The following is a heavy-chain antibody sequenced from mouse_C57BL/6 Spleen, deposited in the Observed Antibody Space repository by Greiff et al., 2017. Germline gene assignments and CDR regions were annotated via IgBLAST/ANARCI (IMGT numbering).Heavy chain of an antibody. CDR2: IYPGGGYT. CDR1: GYTFTNYW. V-gene: IGHV1-63*01. Sequence: QVQLKQSGAELVRPGTSVKMSCKASGYTFTNYWIGWAKQRPGHGLEWIGDIYPGGGYTNYNEKVKGKATLTAAKSSSTAYMPFSSLTSVDSSIYDGARQGYYSRYYDYWGQGATLSFSS. D-gene: IGHD2-12*01. J-gene: IGHJ2*01. CDR3: ARQGYYSRYYDY.